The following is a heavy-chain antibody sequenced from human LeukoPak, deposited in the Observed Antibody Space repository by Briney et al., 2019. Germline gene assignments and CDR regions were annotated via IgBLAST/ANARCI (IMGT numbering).Heavy chain of an antibody. V-gene: IGHV4-59*01. CDR3: ARAGIRYSSSWFGIDS. J-gene: IGHJ4*02. D-gene: IGHD6-13*01. Sequence: PSETLSLTCSVSGASIKTYYWSWVRQSPGKGLEWLAYIHYGGSINYNPSLSLTRRLTISVDTSKSQFSLELTSVTAADTAVYYCARAGIRYSSSWFGIDSWGQGTLVAVSS. CDR2: IHYGGSI. CDR1: GASIKTYY.